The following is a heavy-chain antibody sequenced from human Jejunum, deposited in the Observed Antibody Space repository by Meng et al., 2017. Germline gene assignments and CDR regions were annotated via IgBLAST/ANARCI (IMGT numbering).Heavy chain of an antibody. CDR3: ARDESRLLRS. CDR2: TYYRSKWYS. J-gene: IGHJ5*02. D-gene: IGHD3-22*01. Sequence: QVHLQQFGPVLVTPSPTLSLTCAIPGERVSSNSAAWNWIRQSPSRGLEWLGRTYYRSKWYSDYAVSVKSRITINTDTSKNQLSLQLNSVTPEDTAVYYCARDESRLLRSWGQGTLVTVSS. V-gene: IGHV6-1*01. CDR1: GERVSSNSAA.